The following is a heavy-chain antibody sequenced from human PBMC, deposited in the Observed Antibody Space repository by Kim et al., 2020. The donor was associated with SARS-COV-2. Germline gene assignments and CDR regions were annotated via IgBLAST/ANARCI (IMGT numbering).Heavy chain of an antibody. CDR3: ARWLYYDILGWYYYYGMDV. V-gene: IGHV1-8*01. CDR1: GYTFTSYD. CDR2: MNPNSGNT. Sequence: ASVKVSCKASGYTFTSYDINWVRQATGQGLEWMGWMNPNSGNTGYAQKFQGRVTMTRNTSISTAYMELSSLRSEDTAVYYCARWLYYDILGWYYYYGMDVWGQRTTVTVSS. D-gene: IGHD3-9*01. J-gene: IGHJ6*02.